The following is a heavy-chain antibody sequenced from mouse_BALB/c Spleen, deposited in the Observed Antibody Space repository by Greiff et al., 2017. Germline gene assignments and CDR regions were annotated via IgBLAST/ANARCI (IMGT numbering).Heavy chain of an antibody. V-gene: IGHV5-6-5*01. CDR2: ISSGGST. CDR3: ARGTLPRYLYYFDY. Sequence: EVKLVESGGGLVKPGGSLKLSCAASGFTFSSYAMSWVRQTPEKRLEWVASISSGGSTYYPDSVKGRFTISRDNARNILYLQMSSLRSEDTAMYYYARGTLPRYLYYFDYWGQGTTLTVSS. J-gene: IGHJ2*01. CDR1: GFTFSSYA. D-gene: IGHD2-14*01.